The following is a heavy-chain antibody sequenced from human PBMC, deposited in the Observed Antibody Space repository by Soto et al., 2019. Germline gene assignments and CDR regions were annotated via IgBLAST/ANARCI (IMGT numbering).Heavy chain of an antibody. J-gene: IGHJ4*02. CDR2: ISAYNGNT. Sequence: GLEWMGWISAYNGNTNYAQKLQGRVTMTTDTSTSTAYMELRSLRSDDTAVYYCVIDTYYYDSSGYYYGFDYWGQGTLVSVSS. V-gene: IGHV1-18*01. D-gene: IGHD3-22*01. CDR3: VIDTYYYDSSGYYYGFDY.